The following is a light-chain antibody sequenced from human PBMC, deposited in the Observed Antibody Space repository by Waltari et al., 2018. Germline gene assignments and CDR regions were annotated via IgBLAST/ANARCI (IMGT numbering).Light chain of an antibody. CDR3: QQYDGSVLT. V-gene: IGKV3-20*01. CDR1: QGVRSNL. J-gene: IGKJ4*01. CDR2: GTS. Sequence: CQAVQGVRSNLLGGPQQKSGQAPSRVIDGTSNKATGFPDRFSGSGSGKDFTLTISRLEPEDFAMYYCQQYDGSVLTFGGGTKVEL.